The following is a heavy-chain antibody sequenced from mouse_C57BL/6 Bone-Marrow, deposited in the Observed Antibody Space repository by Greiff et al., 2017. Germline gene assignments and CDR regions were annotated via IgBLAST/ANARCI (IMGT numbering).Heavy chain of an antibody. D-gene: IGHD1-1*02. J-gene: IGHJ3*01. CDR2: ISSGGGYT. Sequence: DVKLVESGGDLVKPGGSLKLSCAASGFTFSGYGMSWVRQTPDQRLEWVATISSGGGYTYYPDSVKGRVTISRDNATNTLYLQLSSLKSEDTAMYYCARRRDYPYLTRAYWGQGTLVTVSA. CDR1: GFTFSGYG. V-gene: IGHV5-6*02. CDR3: ARRRDYPYLTRAY.